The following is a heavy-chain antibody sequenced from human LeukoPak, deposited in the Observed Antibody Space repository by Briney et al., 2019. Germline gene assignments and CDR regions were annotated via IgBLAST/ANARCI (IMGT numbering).Heavy chain of an antibody. CDR3: ARGIVGAIAPIDY. CDR1: GFTLSSYS. Sequence: PGGSLRLSCAASGFTLSSYSMNWVRQAPGKGLEWVSSISSSSSYIYYADSVKGRSTISRDNAKNSLYLQMNSLRAEDTAVYYCARGIVGAIAPIDYWGQGTLVTVSS. CDR2: ISSSSSYI. J-gene: IGHJ4*02. V-gene: IGHV3-21*01. D-gene: IGHD1-26*01.